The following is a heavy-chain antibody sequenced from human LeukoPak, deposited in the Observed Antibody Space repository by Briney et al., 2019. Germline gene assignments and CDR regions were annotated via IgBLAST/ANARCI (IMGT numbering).Heavy chain of an antibody. CDR3: ARPKDYDSNSPPYAFDI. CDR2: IYPGDSDS. Sequence: PGESLKISCKGSGYRFTDYWIAWVRQMPGKGLEWMGIIYPGDSDSRYSPSFQGQVTFSADKSISTAYLQWSSLKASDTAMYYCARPKDYDSNSPPYAFDIWGQGTMVTVSS. CDR1: GYRFTDYW. J-gene: IGHJ3*02. V-gene: IGHV5-51*01. D-gene: IGHD4-23*01.